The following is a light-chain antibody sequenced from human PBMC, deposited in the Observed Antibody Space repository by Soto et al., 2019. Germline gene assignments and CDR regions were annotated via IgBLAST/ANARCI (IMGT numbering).Light chain of an antibody. CDR3: CSYGGGYTPLL. V-gene: IGLV2-11*01. CDR1: SSDVGGYNY. Sequence: QSALTQPRSVSGSPGQSVTTSCTGTSSDVGGYNYVSWYQQHPGQAPKLMIYDVTKRPSGVPDRFSGSKSGNTASLSISGLQAEDEADYYCCSYGGGYTPLLFGGGTKLTVL. CDR2: DVT. J-gene: IGLJ2*01.